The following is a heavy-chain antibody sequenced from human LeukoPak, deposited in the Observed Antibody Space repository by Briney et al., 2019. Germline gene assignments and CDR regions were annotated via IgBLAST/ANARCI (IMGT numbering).Heavy chain of an antibody. CDR1: GYSISSGYY. J-gene: IGHJ4*02. V-gene: IGHV4-38-2*02. CDR2: IYHSGST. Sequence: SETLSLTCTVSGYSISSGYYWGWIRQPPGKGLEWIGSIYHSGSTYYNPSLKSRVTISVDTSKNQFSLKLSSVTAADTAVYYCARVPQGRRVFSGYYYGKAGFDYWGQGTLVTVSS. CDR3: ARVPQGRRVFSGYYYGKAGFDY. D-gene: IGHD3-22*01.